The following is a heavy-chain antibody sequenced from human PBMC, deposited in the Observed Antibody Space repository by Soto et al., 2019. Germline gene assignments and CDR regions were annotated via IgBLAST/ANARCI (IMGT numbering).Heavy chain of an antibody. Sequence: PSETLSLTCTVSGGSITTYYWSWIRQSPGKGLEWIGYMFYSGSRNYNPSLKSRVTISVDTSQNQISLKLSSVTAADTAVYYCASDRDGFNSWGRGTLVTVSS. D-gene: IGHD5-12*01. V-gene: IGHV4-59*01. J-gene: IGHJ4*02. CDR1: GGSITTYY. CDR2: MFYSGSR. CDR3: ASDRDGFNS.